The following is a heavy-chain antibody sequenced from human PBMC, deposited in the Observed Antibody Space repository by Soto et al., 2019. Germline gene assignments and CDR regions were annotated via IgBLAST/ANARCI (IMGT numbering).Heavy chain of an antibody. V-gene: IGHV1-3*01. CDR3: ARWGSGYNAFDI. CDR2: INAGNGNT. CDR1: GYTFTSYA. Sequence: ASVKVSCQASGYTFTSYAMHWVRQAPGQRLEWMGWINAGNGNTKYSQKFQGRVTITRDTSASTAYMELSSLRSEDTAVYYCARWGSGYNAFDIWGQGTMVTVSS. J-gene: IGHJ3*02. D-gene: IGHD3-16*01.